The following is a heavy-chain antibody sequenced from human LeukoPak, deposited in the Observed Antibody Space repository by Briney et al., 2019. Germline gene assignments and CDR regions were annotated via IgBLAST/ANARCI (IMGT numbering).Heavy chain of an antibody. Sequence: GGSLRLSCAASGFTFSSYSMNWVRQAPGKGLEWVSYISSSSSTIYYADSVKGRFTISRDNAKNSLYLQMNSLRAEDTAVYYCARDLVRYFDRSNWFDHWGQGTLVTVSS. V-gene: IGHV3-48*01. CDR1: GFTFSSYS. J-gene: IGHJ5*02. CDR3: ARDLVRYFDRSNWFDH. D-gene: IGHD3-9*01. CDR2: ISSSSSTI.